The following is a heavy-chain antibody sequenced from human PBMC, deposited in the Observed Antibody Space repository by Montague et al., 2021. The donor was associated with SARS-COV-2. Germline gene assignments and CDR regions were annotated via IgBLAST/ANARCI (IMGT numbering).Heavy chain of an antibody. CDR2: IYYSGST. V-gene: IGHV4-31*03. CDR1: GGSISSGGYY. D-gene: IGHD3-22*01. J-gene: IGHJ3*02. Sequence: TLSLTCTVSGGSISSGGYYWSWIRQHPGKGLEWIGYIYYSGSTYYNPSLKSRVTISVDTPKNQFSLKLSSVTAADTAVYCCARVRITMIVVVDAFDIWGQGTMVTVSS. CDR3: ARVRITMIVVVDAFDI.